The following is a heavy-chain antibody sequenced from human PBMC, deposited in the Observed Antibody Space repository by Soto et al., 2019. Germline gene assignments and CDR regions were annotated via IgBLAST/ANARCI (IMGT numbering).Heavy chain of an antibody. CDR3: ATRDSGRFY. J-gene: IGHJ4*02. D-gene: IGHD5-12*01. V-gene: IGHV4-4*02. CDR1: GVSISSHDW. Sequence: QVQLQESGPGLVKPSGTLSLTCAVSGVSISSHDWWTWVRQPPGKGLEWIGESHESGNTNYNSSLESRLTISLDKSKNQFSLKLTSVTVADTAVYYCATRDSGRFYWGQGTLVTVSS. CDR2: SHESGNT.